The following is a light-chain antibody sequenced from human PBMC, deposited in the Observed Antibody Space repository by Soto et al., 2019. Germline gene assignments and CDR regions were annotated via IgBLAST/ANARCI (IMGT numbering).Light chain of an antibody. CDR2: RAS. J-gene: IGKJ4*01. Sequence: EIVLTQSPDTLSLSPGVRATLSCRASQSVSSSFLAWYHQKPGQAPRLLIYRASSRATGIPDRFTGSGSGTDFTLTISRLEPEDFAVYYCQQYESSPLTFGGGTKVEIK. CDR3: QQYESSPLT. CDR1: QSVSSSF. V-gene: IGKV3-20*01.